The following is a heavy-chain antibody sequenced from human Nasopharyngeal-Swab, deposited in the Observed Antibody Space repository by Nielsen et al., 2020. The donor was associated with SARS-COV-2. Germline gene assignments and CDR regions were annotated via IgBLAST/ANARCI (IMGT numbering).Heavy chain of an antibody. CDR3: TTDGTAYYYGMDV. CDR2: IKSKTDGGTT. D-gene: IGHD2-8*02. Sequence: WIRQPPGKGLEWVGRIKSKTDGGTTDYAAPVKGRFTISRDDSKNTLYLQMNSLKTEDTAVCYCTTDGTAYYYGMDVWGQGTTVTVSS. V-gene: IGHV3-15*01. J-gene: IGHJ6*02.